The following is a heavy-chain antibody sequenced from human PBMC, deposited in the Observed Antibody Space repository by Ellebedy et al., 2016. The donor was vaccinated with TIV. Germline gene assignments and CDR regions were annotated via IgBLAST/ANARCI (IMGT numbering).Heavy chain of an antibody. CDR1: GGSFSGYF. CDR3: ARVNYYDSSGYYYFSSWFDP. J-gene: IGHJ5*02. CDR2: INHGGST. D-gene: IGHD3-22*01. Sequence: MPSETLSLTCAVYGGSFSGYFWTWLRPPPGKGLEWIGEINHGGSTNYNPSLKIRVTISVDTSKNQFSLKLSSVTAADTAVYYWARVNYYDSSGYYYFSSWFDPWGQGTLVTVSS. V-gene: IGHV4-34*01.